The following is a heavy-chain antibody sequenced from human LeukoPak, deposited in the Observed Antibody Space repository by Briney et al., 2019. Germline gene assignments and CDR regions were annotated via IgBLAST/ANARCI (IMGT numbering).Heavy chain of an antibody. Sequence: SETLSLTCAVYGGSFSGYYWSWIRQPPGKGLEWIGEINHSGSTNYNPSLKSRVTISVDTSKNQFPLKLSSVTAADTAVYYCARYKLLWFGELFGGYGMDVWGQGTTVTVSS. CDR2: INHSGST. CDR1: GGSFSGYY. D-gene: IGHD3-10*01. V-gene: IGHV4-34*01. CDR3: ARYKLLWFGELFGGYGMDV. J-gene: IGHJ6*02.